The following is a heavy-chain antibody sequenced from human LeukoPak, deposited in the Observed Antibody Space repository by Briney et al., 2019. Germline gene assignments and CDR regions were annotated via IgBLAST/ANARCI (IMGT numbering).Heavy chain of an antibody. D-gene: IGHD1-26*01. CDR2: ILYDGSSI. CDR1: GFTFSSYG. CDR3: ARDLVGARETRQTWLYY. J-gene: IGHJ4*02. V-gene: IGHV3-33*01. Sequence: GGSLRLSCAAYGFTFSSYGMHWVRPAPGKGRGWVAVILYDGSSIYYADSVKGRVTISRDNSKNTLYLQMNSLTAEDTAVYYCARDLVGARETRQTWLYYWGQGTMVTVSS.